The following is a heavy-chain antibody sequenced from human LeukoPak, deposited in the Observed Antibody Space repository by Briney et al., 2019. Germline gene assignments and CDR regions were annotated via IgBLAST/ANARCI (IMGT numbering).Heavy chain of an antibody. D-gene: IGHD4-17*01. CDR1: GFTFSSYA. Sequence: GGSLRLSCAASGFTFSSYAMSWVRQAPGKGLEWVSSISSSSSYIYYADSVKGRFTISRDNAKNSLYLQMNSLRAEDTAVYYCARGLRPYYFDYWGQGTLVTVSS. CDR2: ISSSSSYI. V-gene: IGHV3-21*01. J-gene: IGHJ4*02. CDR3: ARGLRPYYFDY.